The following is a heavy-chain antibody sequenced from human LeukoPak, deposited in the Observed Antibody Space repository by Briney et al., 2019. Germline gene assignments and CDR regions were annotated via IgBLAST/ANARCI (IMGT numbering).Heavy chain of an antibody. CDR2: ISSSSSYI. CDR1: GFTFSSYS. J-gene: IGHJ4*02. CDR3: ARQVVVVTPASLDY. V-gene: IGHV3-21*01. D-gene: IGHD3-22*01. Sequence: GGSLRLSCAASGFTFSSYSMNWVRQAPGKRLEWVSSISSSSSYIYYADSVKGRFTISRDNAKNSLYLQMNSLRAEDTAVYYCARQVVVVTPASLDYWGQGTLVTVSS.